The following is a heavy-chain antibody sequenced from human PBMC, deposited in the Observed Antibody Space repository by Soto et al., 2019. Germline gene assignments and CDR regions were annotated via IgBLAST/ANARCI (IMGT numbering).Heavy chain of an antibody. V-gene: IGHV3-11*01. D-gene: IGHD3-10*01. J-gene: IGHJ4*02. CDR2: IGKTGSEI. CDR1: GFIFSGYY. CDR3: AREIGNRLPYGPVDY. Sequence: GSLRLSCAASGFIFSGYYMTWMRQAPGKWLEWVSFIGKTGSEIHYADSVEGRFTISRDNTKNSLFLQMNSLRAEDTAVYYCAREIGNRLPYGPVDYCGQGTLVTVSS.